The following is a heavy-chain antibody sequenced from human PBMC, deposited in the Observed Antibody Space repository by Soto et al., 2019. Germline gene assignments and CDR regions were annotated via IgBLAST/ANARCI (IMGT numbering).Heavy chain of an antibody. Sequence: SETRSLTCTVSGGSISSYYWSWIRQPPGKGLEWIGYIYYSGSTNYNPSLKSRVTISVDTSKNQFSLKLSSVTAADTAVYYCARDHYYDSSGRYYYYGMDVWGQGTTVTVSS. D-gene: IGHD3-22*01. J-gene: IGHJ6*02. CDR2: IYYSGST. V-gene: IGHV4-59*01. CDR3: ARDHYYDSSGRYYYYGMDV. CDR1: GGSISSYY.